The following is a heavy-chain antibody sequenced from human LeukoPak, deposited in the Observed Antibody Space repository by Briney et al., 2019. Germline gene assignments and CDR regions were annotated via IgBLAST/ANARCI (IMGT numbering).Heavy chain of an antibody. J-gene: IGHJ4*02. CDR1: GFTFSRNA. V-gene: IGHV3-30*01. Sequence: GGSLRLSCAASGFTFSRNAMHWVRQAPGKGLEWVAVTSYDGDITYYADTVKGRFTISRDNPKNTLYLQLNSLRAEDTAVYYCARDSTYYYDSGSSGPHYFDYWGKGTLVTVSS. CDR2: TSYDGDIT. CDR3: ARDSTYYYDSGSSGPHYFDY. D-gene: IGHD3-10*01.